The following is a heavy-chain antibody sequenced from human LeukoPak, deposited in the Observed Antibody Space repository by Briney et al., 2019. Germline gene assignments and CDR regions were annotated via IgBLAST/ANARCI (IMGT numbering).Heavy chain of an antibody. Sequence: SETLSLTCAVYGGSFSGYYWSWIRQPPGKGLEWIGEINHSGGTNYNPSLKSRVTISVDTSKNQFSLKLSSVTAADTAVYYCARGRSWYGDSYFDYRGQGTLVTVSS. CDR3: ARGRSWYGDSYFDY. V-gene: IGHV4-34*01. J-gene: IGHJ4*02. CDR1: GGSFSGYY. CDR2: INHSGGT. D-gene: IGHD4-17*01.